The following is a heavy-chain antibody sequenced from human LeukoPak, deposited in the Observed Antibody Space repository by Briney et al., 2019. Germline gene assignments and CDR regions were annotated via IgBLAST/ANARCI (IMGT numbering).Heavy chain of an antibody. V-gene: IGHV3-21*01. CDR2: ISSSSSYI. CDR1: GFTFSSYS. J-gene: IGHJ5*02. CDR3: ARGRTYSNYIKGFS. Sequence: GGSLRLSCAASGFTFSSYSMNWVRQAPGKGLEWVSSISSSSSYIYYADSVKGRFTISRDNAKNSLYLQMNSLRAEDTAVYYCARGRTYSNYIKGFSWGQGTLVTVSS. D-gene: IGHD4-11*01.